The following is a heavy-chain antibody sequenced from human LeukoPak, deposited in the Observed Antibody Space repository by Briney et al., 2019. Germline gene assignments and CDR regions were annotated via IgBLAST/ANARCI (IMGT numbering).Heavy chain of an antibody. J-gene: IGHJ4*02. D-gene: IGHD1-14*01. V-gene: IGHV3-23*01. CDR3: ATSSPRNYFDH. Sequence: PGGSLRLSCTASGFTLSSYAMSWVRQAPGEGLEWVSTISGSADNTNYAEAVKGRFTISRDDSQNTIYLQMDSLRAEDTAVYYCATSSPRNYFDHWGQGTLVTVSS. CDR1: GFTLSSYA. CDR2: ISGSADNT.